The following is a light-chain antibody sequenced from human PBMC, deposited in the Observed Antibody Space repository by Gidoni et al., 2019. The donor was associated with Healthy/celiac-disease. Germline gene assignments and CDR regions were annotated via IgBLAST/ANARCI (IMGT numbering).Light chain of an antibody. V-gene: IGKV1-8*01. CDR3: QRYYSYPFT. J-gene: IGKJ5*01. CDR2: AAS. CDR1: QGISSY. Sequence: AIRMTQSPSSFSASTGDRVTITCRASQGISSYLAWYQQKPEKATKLLIYAASTLQSGVPSRFSGSGSGTDFTLTISCLQSEDFATYYCQRYYSYPFTFGQGTRLEIK.